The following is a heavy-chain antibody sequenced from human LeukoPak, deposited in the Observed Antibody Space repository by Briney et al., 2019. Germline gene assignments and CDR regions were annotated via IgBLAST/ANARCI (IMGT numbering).Heavy chain of an antibody. CDR1: SGSISTSNYY. D-gene: IGHD1-26*01. V-gene: IGHV4-61*05. Sequence: SETLSLTCTVSSGSISTSNYYWGWVRQPPGKGLEWIGYIYYSGSTNYNPSLKSRVTISVDTSKNQFSLKLSSVTAADTAVYYCARVRALYRSFDYWGQGTLVTVSS. CDR2: IYYSGST. J-gene: IGHJ4*02. CDR3: ARVRALYRSFDY.